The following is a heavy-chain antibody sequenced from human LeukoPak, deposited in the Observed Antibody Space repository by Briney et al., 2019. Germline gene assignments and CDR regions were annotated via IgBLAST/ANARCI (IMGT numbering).Heavy chain of an antibody. CDR2: IYPGDSDT. Sequence: KISCKASGYSFTSYWISWVRQMPGKGLECMGIIYPGDSDTRYSPSFQGQVTISADKSISTAYLQWSSLKASDTAMYYCATWESLGYYFDYWGQGTLVTVSS. D-gene: IGHD1-26*01. V-gene: IGHV5-51*01. CDR3: ATWESLGYYFDY. J-gene: IGHJ4*02. CDR1: GYSFTSYW.